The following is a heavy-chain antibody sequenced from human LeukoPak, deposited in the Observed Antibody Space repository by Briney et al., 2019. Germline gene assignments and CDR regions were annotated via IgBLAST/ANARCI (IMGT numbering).Heavy chain of an antibody. CDR2: IYYSGST. CDR1: GGSISSGGYY. J-gene: IGHJ3*02. D-gene: IGHD3-22*01. V-gene: IGHV4-31*03. CDR3: AREESSHYYDSSRDAFDI. Sequence: SETLSLTCTVSGGSISSGGYYWRWIRQHPGKGLEWIGYIYYSGSTYYNPSLKSRVTISVDTSKNQFSLNLSSVTAADTAVYYCAREESSHYYDSSRDAFDIWGQGTMVTVSS.